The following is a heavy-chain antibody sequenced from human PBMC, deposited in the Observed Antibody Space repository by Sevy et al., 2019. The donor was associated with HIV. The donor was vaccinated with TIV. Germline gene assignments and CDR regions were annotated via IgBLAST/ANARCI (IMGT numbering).Heavy chain of an antibody. J-gene: IGHJ6*02. CDR3: ARDIALKKYHYYYGMDV. CDR1: GYTFTSYY. V-gene: IGHV1-46*01. D-gene: IGHD2-15*01. CDR2: INPSGGST. Sequence: ASVKVSCKASGYTFTSYYMHWVRQAPGQGLEWMGIINPSGGSTSYAQKFQGRVTMTRDTSTSTVYMELSSLRSEDTAVYYCARDIALKKYHYYYGMDVWGQGTTVTVSS.